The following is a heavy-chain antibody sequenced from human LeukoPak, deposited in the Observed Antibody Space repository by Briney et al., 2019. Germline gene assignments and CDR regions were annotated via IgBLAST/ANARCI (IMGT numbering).Heavy chain of an antibody. CDR2: MNPNSGNT. CDR1: GYTFTSYD. Sequence: ASVKVSCKASGYTFTSYDINWVRQATGQGLEWMGWMNPNSGNTGYAQKFQGRVTMTRNTSISTAYMELSSLRSEDTAVYYCARKRRAAAAGISDYWGQGTLVTVSS. V-gene: IGHV1-8*01. J-gene: IGHJ4*02. D-gene: IGHD6-13*01. CDR3: ARKRRAAAAGISDY.